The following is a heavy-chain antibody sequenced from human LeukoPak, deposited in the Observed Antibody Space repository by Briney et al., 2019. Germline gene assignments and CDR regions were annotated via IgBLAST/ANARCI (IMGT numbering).Heavy chain of an antibody. CDR2: ISSSGSTI. Sequence: PGGSLRLSCVASGFTFSDYYMSWIRQAPGKGLEWVSYISSSGSTIYYADSVKGRFTISRDNAKNSLYLQMNSLRAEDTAMYYCARIGASSWYEDYWGQGTLVTVSS. J-gene: IGHJ4*02. CDR3: ARIGASSWYEDY. V-gene: IGHV3-11*01. D-gene: IGHD6-13*01. CDR1: GFTFSDYY.